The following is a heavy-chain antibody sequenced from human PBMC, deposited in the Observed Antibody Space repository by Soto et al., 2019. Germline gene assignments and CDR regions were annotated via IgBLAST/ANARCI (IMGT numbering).Heavy chain of an antibody. Sequence: QVPLVESGGGVVQPGRSLRLSCAASGFTFSSYAMLWVRQAPGKGLEWVAVISYDGSKKYYADSVKGRFTISRDNSKNTLDLQMNSLRAEDTAVYYCARDKDRATDYFDYWGQGTLVTVSS. D-gene: IGHD1-26*01. CDR1: GFTFSSYA. J-gene: IGHJ4*02. CDR2: ISYDGSKK. CDR3: ARDKDRATDYFDY. V-gene: IGHV3-30-3*01.